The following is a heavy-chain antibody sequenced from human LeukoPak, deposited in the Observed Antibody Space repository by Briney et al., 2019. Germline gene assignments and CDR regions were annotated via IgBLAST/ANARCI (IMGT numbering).Heavy chain of an antibody. CDR3: AKDWGAGEGAFDI. CDR1: GFTFSSYS. V-gene: IGHV3-23*01. J-gene: IGHJ3*02. Sequence: GGSLRLSCAASGFTFSSYSMNWVRQAPGKGLEWVSVISGSGGSTYDADSVKGRFTMSRDNSKNTLYLQMNSLRAEDTAVYYCAKDWGAGEGAFDIWGQGTMVTVSS. CDR2: ISGSGGST. D-gene: IGHD1-26*01.